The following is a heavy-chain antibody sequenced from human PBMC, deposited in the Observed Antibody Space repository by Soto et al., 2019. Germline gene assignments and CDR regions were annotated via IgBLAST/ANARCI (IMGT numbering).Heavy chain of an antibody. J-gene: IGHJ4*02. CDR3: AVISGYSGYDSSPYYFDY. V-gene: IGHV1-18*01. CDR1: GYTVTSYG. D-gene: IGHD5-12*01. Sequence: DSGNVYCKTSGYTVTSYGISWVRQATGQGLEWMGWISAYNGNTNYAQKLQGRVTMTTDTSTSTAYMELRSLRSDDTAVYYCAVISGYSGYDSSPYYFDYWCQGTLVTSPQ. CDR2: ISAYNGNT.